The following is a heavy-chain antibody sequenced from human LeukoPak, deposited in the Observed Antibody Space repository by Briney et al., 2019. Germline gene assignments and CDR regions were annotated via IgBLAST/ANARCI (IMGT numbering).Heavy chain of an antibody. V-gene: IGHV1-2*02. CDR1: GYTFTDYF. CDR2: INPNIGGT. J-gene: IGHJ6*03. D-gene: IGHD4-11*01. CDR3: ARGGLPIYYYYMDV. Sequence: ASVKVSCKASGYTFTDYFLHWVRQAPGHGLEWMGWINPNIGGTNYAQKFQGRVTMTRDTSISPAHMDLSRLRSDETAVYFWARGGLPIYYYYMDVWGKGTTVTVSS.